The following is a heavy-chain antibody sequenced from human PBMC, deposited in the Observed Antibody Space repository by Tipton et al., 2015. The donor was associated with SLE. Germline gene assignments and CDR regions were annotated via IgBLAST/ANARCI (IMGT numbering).Heavy chain of an antibody. Sequence: PGLVKPSETLSLTCTVSGGSINSPSYYWGWIRQPPEKGLEWIGSIYYSGSTYYNPSFKSRGIISVDTSKNQFSLTLSSVTAADTAVYYCARRGRGGIVIPATPNAFDIWGHGTMVTVSS. V-gene: IGHV4-39*01. CDR3: ARRGRGGIVIPATPNAFDI. CDR2: IYYSGST. D-gene: IGHD2-15*01. J-gene: IGHJ3*02. CDR1: GGSINSPSYY.